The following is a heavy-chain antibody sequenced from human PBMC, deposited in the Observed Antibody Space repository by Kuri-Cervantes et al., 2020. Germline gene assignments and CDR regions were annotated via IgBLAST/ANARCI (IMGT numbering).Heavy chain of an antibody. Sequence: GESLKISCAASGFTFSDYYMSRIRQAPGKGLEWVSYISSSGSTIYYADSVKGRFTISRDNAKNSLYLQMNSPRAEDTAVYYCARDSIGGWYGHHYYYMDVWGKGTTVTVSS. CDR1: GFTFSDYY. D-gene: IGHD6-19*01. J-gene: IGHJ6*03. CDR2: ISSSGSTI. V-gene: IGHV3-11*04. CDR3: ARDSIGGWYGHHYYYMDV.